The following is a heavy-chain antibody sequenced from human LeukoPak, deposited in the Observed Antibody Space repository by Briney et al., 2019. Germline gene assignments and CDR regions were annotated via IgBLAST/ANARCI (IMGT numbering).Heavy chain of an antibody. D-gene: IGHD3-22*01. CDR3: ARGETKRLYYYDSSGEPFDY. CDR1: GYTFTGYY. J-gene: IGHJ4*02. CDR2: INPNSGGT. V-gene: IGHV1-2*02. Sequence: GASVKVSCKASGYTFTGYYMHWVRQAPGQGLEWMGWINPNSGGTNYAQKFQGRVTMTRDTSISTAYMELSRLRSDDTAVYYCARGETKRLYYYDSSGEPFDYWGQGTLVTVSS.